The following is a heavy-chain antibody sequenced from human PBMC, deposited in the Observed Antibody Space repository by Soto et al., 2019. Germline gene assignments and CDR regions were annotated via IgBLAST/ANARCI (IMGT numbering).Heavy chain of an antibody. CDR1: GFTFSDAW. D-gene: IGHD3-3*01. Sequence: KTGGSLRLSCATSGFTFSDAWMGWVRQAPGKGLEWVGRIKSRGSGGTTDYAAPVKGRFTISRDDSKSTVYLQMNSLEIEDTAVYYCSWSDYHHFGSWGQGTLVTVSS. CDR3: SWSDYHHFGS. CDR2: IKSRGSGGTT. J-gene: IGHJ5*02. V-gene: IGHV3-15*01.